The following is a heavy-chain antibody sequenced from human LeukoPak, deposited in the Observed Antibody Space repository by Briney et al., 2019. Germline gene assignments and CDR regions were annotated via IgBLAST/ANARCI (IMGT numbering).Heavy chain of an antibody. CDR2: IYADFDNT. D-gene: IGHD6-13*01. V-gene: IGHV3-66*03. J-gene: IGHJ4*02. CDR3: ARDRMRGQQLVLDY. CDR1: GFTVSGDY. Sequence: GGSLRLSCAVSGFTVSGDYMSWLRQAPGRGLEWVSVIYADFDNTDYADSVRGRFTISRDNSKNTLYLQMNSLRAEDTAVYYCARDRMRGQQLVLDYWGQGILVTVSS.